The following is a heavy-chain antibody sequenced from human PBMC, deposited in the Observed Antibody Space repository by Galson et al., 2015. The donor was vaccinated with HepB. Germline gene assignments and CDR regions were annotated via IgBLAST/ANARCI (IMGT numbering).Heavy chain of an antibody. D-gene: IGHD6-6*01. Sequence: SVKVSCKASGYTFTSYYMHWVRQAPGQGLEWMGIINPSGGSTSYAQRFQGRVTMTRDTSTSTVYMELSSLRSEDTAVYYCAREFKLVGYSSSSGGGIGHWGQGTLVTVSS. CDR3: AREFKLVGYSSSSGGGIGH. CDR1: GYTFTSYY. CDR2: INPSGGST. J-gene: IGHJ4*02. V-gene: IGHV1-46*01.